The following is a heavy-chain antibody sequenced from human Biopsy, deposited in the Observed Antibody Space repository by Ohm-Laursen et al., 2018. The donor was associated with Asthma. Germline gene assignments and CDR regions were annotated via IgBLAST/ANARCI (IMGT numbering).Heavy chain of an antibody. D-gene: IGHD4-17*01. CDR2: HDHEEGGT. J-gene: IGHJ4*02. CDR1: GYILTDLS. V-gene: IGHV1-24*01. Sequence: ASVKVSCKISGYILTDLSMHWVRQAPGQGLEWMGGHDHEEGGTVNERRFQGRVTMTEDTSTDTAYMELSSLSSDDTAVYYCASDFPKDYVRYNFQFWGQGTLVTVSS. CDR3: ASDFPKDYVRYNFQF.